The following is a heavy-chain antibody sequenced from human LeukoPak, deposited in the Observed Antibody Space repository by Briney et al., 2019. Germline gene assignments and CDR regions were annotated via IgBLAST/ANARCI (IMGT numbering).Heavy chain of an antibody. Sequence: ASVKVSCKASGYTFTSYGISWVRQAPGQGLEWMGWISAYNGNTNYAQKLQGRVTMTTDTSTSTAYMELRSLRSDDTAVYYCARHATQQLVWPLLGGPDYWGQGTLVTVSS. V-gene: IGHV1-18*01. CDR2: ISAYNGNT. CDR1: GYTFTSYG. J-gene: IGHJ4*02. CDR3: ARHATQQLVWPLLGGPDY. D-gene: IGHD6-13*01.